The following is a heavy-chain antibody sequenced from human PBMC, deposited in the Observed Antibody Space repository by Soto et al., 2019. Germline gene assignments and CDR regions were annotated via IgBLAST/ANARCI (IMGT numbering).Heavy chain of an antibody. D-gene: IGHD5-12*01. Sequence: SETLALTCTVSGGSISSYDWSWIRQPPGKGLEWIGYIYYSGSTNYNPSLKSRVTISVDTSKNQFSLKLSSVTAADTAVYYCARVFSYRGYELSNWFDPWGQGPLVTVSS. J-gene: IGHJ5*02. CDR3: ARVFSYRGYELSNWFDP. V-gene: IGHV4-59*12. CDR1: GGSISSYD. CDR2: IYYSGST.